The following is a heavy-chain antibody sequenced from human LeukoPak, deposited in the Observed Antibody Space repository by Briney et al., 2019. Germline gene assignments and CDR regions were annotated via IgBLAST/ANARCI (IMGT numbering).Heavy chain of an antibody. Sequence: ASVKVSCKASGYTFTSYDINWVRQATGQGLEWMGWMNPNSGNTGYAQKFQGRVTMTRNTSMSTAYMELSSLRSEDTAVYYCARALGYCSSTSCYADYWGQGTLVTVSS. V-gene: IGHV1-8*01. CDR2: MNPNSGNT. CDR3: ARALGYCSSTSCYADY. J-gene: IGHJ4*02. D-gene: IGHD2-2*01. CDR1: GYTFTSYD.